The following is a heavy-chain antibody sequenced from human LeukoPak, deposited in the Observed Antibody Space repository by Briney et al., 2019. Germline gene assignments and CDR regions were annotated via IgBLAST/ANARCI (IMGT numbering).Heavy chain of an antibody. J-gene: IGHJ5*02. Sequence: GGSLRLSCAASGFTFSSYGMHWVRQAPGKGLEWVAVISYDGSNKYYADSVKGRFTISRDNAKSSLYLQMNSLRAEDTALYYCVRDADGGNSWFDTWGQGTLVTVST. CDR2: ISYDGSNK. CDR3: VRDADGGNSWFDT. V-gene: IGHV3-30*03. CDR1: GFTFSSYG. D-gene: IGHD4-23*01.